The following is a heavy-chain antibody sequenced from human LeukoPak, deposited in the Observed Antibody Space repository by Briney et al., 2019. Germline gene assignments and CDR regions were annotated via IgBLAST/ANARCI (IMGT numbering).Heavy chain of an antibody. D-gene: IGHD4-17*01. CDR3: ARVGDHHGDYVRFDY. Sequence: QPGGSLRLSCAASGFTFSGYWMHWVRQAPGKGLVWVSRINSDGSSTRFADSVKGRFTISRDNAKNTLDLQMNSLRAEDTAVYYCARVGDHHGDYVRFDYWGQGILVTVSS. V-gene: IGHV3-74*01. J-gene: IGHJ4*02. CDR2: INSDGSST. CDR1: GFTFSGYW.